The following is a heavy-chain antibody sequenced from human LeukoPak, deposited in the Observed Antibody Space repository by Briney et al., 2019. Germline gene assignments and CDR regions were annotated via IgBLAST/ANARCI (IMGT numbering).Heavy chain of an antibody. CDR1: GFTFSSYG. Sequence: GGSLRLSCAASGFTFSSYGMHWVRQAPGKGLEWVAVIWYDGSNKYYADSVKGRFTISRDNSKNTLYLQMNSLRAEDTAVYYCAGALRSGWYLDYWGQGTLVTVSS. J-gene: IGHJ4*02. V-gene: IGHV3-33*01. CDR2: IWYDGSNK. D-gene: IGHD6-19*01. CDR3: AGALRSGWYLDY.